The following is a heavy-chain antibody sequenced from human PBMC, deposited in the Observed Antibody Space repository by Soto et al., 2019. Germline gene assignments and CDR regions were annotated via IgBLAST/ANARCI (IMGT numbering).Heavy chain of an antibody. J-gene: IGHJ6*02. V-gene: IGHV4-34*01. CDR1: GGSFSGYY. CDR3: ARLIAVAFGMDV. Sequence: PSETLSLTCAVYGGSFSGYYWSWIRQPPGKGLEWIGEINHSGSTNYNPSLKSRVTISVDTSKNQFSLKLSSVTAADTAVYYCARLIAVAFGMDVWGQGNTVT. CDR2: INHSGST. D-gene: IGHD6-19*01.